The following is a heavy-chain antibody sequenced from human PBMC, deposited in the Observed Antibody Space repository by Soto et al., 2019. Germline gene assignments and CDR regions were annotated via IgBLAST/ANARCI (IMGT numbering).Heavy chain of an antibody. CDR1: GYSFTSYW. CDR2: IRSKAYGGTT. Sequence: GESLKISCKGSGYSFTSYWIGWFRQAPGKGLEWVGFIRSKAYGGTTEYAASVKGRFTISRDDSKSIAYLQMNSLKTEDTAVYYCTRGYDILTGLVFDYWGQGTLVTVSS. CDR3: TRGYDILTGLVFDY. J-gene: IGHJ4*02. V-gene: IGHV3-49*03. D-gene: IGHD3-9*01.